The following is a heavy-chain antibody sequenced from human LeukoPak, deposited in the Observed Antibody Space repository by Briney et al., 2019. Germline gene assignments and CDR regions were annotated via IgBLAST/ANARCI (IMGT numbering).Heavy chain of an antibody. V-gene: IGHV3-30*03. D-gene: IGHD6-19*01. J-gene: IGHJ3*02. Sequence: PGGSLRLSCAASGFTFSSYGMHWVRQAPGKGLEWVAVISYDGSNKYYADSVKGRFTTSRDNSKNTLYLQMNSLRAEDTAVYYCARVGTSSGWNFHDAFDIWGQGTMVTVSS. CDR2: ISYDGSNK. CDR1: GFTFSSYG. CDR3: ARVGTSSGWNFHDAFDI.